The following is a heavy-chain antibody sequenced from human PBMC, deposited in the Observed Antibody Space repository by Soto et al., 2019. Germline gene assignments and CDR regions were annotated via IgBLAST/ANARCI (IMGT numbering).Heavy chain of an antibody. D-gene: IGHD6-19*01. CDR2: INPNSGGT. CDR1: GYTFTGYY. J-gene: IGHJ3*02. V-gene: IGHV1-2*04. Sequence: GASVKVSCKASGYTFTGYYMHWVRQAPGQGLEWMGWINPNSGGTNYAQKFQGWVTMTRDTSISTAYMELSRLRSDDTAVYYRVGSGWHDAFDIWGQGTMVTVSS. CDR3: VGSGWHDAFDI.